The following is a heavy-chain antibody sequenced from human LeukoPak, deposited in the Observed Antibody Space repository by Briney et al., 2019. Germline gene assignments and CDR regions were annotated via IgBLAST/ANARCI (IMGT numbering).Heavy chain of an antibody. CDR2: IYTSGST. CDR3: ARESQFYDILTGYYRNYFDY. D-gene: IGHD3-9*01. V-gene: IGHV4-61*02. J-gene: IGHJ4*02. CDR1: GGSISSGSYY. Sequence: KTSETLSLTCTVSGGSISSGSYYWSWIRQPAGKGLEWIGRIYTSGSTNYNPSLKSRVTISVDTSKNQFSLKLSSVTAADTAVYYCARESQFYDILTGYYRNYFDYWGQGTLVTVSS.